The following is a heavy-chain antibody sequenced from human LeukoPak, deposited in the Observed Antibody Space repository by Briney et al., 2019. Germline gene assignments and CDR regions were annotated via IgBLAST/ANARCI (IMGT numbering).Heavy chain of an antibody. CDR2: ISASDAST. V-gene: IGHV3-23*01. D-gene: IGHD2-2*01. Sequence: PGGSLRLSCAASGFTLRSYGMSWVRRAPGKGLEWVSFISASDASTYYADSVKGRFITSRDTSDNTLYLEMNSLRDDDTAAYYCAKGRGSNSIYESWGRGTLVTVSS. CDR3: AKGRGSNSIYES. J-gene: IGHJ4*02. CDR1: GFTLRSYG.